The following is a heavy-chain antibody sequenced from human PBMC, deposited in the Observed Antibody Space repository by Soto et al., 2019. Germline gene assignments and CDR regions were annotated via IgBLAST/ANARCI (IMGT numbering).Heavy chain of an antibody. J-gene: IGHJ5*02. CDR2: MNPNSGNT. D-gene: IGHD3-9*01. CDR1: GYTFTSYD. Sequence: ASVKVSCKASGYTFTSYDINWVRQATGQGLEWMGWMNPNSGNTGYAQKFQGRVTMTRNTSISTAYMELSSLRSEGTAVYYCARGRLTYYDILTGPRGWFDPWGQGTLVTVSS. V-gene: IGHV1-8*01. CDR3: ARGRLTYYDILTGPRGWFDP.